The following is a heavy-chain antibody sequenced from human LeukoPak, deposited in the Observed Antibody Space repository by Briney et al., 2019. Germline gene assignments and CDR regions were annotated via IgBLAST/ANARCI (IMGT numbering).Heavy chain of an antibody. CDR3: ARGVAYYDFWGCYSGWFDP. D-gene: IGHD3-3*01. Sequence: SETLSLTCAVYGGSFSGYYWSWIRQPPGKGLEWIGEINYSGSNNYNPSLKSRVTISVDTSENQFSLKLSSVTAADMAIDYCARGVAYYDFWGCYSGWFDPGGQGMRVAVSS. CDR1: GGSFSGYY. CDR2: INYSGSN. J-gene: IGHJ5*02. V-gene: IGHV4-34*01.